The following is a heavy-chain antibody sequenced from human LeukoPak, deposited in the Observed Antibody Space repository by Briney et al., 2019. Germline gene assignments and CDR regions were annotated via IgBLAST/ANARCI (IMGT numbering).Heavy chain of an antibody. V-gene: IGHV3-21*04. Sequence: PGGSLRLSCAASGFTFSSYSMNWVRQAPGKGLEWVSSISSSSSYIYYADSVKGRFTISRDNSKNTLYLQMNSLRAEDTAVYYCAKDSPSGSGRLGSFDPWGQGTLVTVSS. D-gene: IGHD3-16*01. CDR1: GFTFSSYS. CDR2: ISSSSSYI. CDR3: AKDSPSGSGRLGSFDP. J-gene: IGHJ5*02.